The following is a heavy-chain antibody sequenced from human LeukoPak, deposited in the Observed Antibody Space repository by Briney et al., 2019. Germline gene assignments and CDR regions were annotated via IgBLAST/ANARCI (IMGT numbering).Heavy chain of an antibody. J-gene: IGHJ4*02. CDR3: ARADSSGYLGFDY. CDR1: GYTFTNYD. CDR2: ISAYNGNT. Sequence: ASVKVSCKTSGYTFTNYDINWVRQAPGQGLEWMGWISAYNGNTNYAQKLQGRVTMTTDTSTSTAYMELRSLRSDDTAVYYCARADSSGYLGFDYWGQGTLVTVSS. V-gene: IGHV1-18*01. D-gene: IGHD3-22*01.